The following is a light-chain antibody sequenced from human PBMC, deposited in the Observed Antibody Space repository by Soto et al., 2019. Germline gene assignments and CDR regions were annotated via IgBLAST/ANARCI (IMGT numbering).Light chain of an antibody. J-gene: IGKJ5*01. CDR2: GAS. CDR1: QSVSNRY. CDR3: QQRTNRPPIT. V-gene: IGKV3D-20*02. Sequence: EIVLTQSPGTLSLSPGERATLSCRASQSVSNRYLAWHQQKPGQAPRLLIYGASSRATGIPDRFSGSGSGTDFTLTISGLEPEDFAVYYCQQRTNRPPITFGQGTRLEIK.